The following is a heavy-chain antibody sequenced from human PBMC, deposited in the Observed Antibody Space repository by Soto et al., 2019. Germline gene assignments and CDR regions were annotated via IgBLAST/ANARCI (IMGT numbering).Heavy chain of an antibody. D-gene: IGHD1-1*01. CDR1: GFTFSIYA. J-gene: IGHJ5*02. CDR3: GRGVNWTVSAP. CDR2: SSGRCSTI. Sequence: EWSLRLSCAASGFTFSIYAXSXVRQAPVKGLEWGSASSGRCSTIYYADSVKGRSTISRDNAKNSLYLQLTSLRAEETAVYYCGRGVNWTVSAPWGKGTLVPV. V-gene: IGHV3-23*01.